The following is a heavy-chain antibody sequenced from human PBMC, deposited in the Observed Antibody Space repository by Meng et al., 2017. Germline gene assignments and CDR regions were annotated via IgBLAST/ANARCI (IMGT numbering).Heavy chain of an antibody. CDR2: ISGNGGGT. CDR1: GSTFSSFA. Sequence: GGSLRPSCAASGSTFSSFAMSWVRQVPGKGLEWVSGISGNGGGTFYADSVKGRFSLSRDNSKNTLYLQMSSLRAEDTAVYYCAKDSYSGSGSYTWGTFDIWGQGSMVTVSS. V-gene: IGHV3-23*01. CDR3: AKDSYSGSGSYTWGTFDI. J-gene: IGHJ3*02. D-gene: IGHD3-10*01.